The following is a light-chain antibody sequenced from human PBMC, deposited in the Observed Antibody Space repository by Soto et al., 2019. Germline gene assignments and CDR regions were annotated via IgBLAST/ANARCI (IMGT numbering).Light chain of an antibody. CDR1: QSIRNY. J-gene: IGKJ5*01. CDR2: DAS. Sequence: EIVLTQSPATLSLSPGERATLSCRASQSIRNYLAWYQQKPCQAPRLLIYDASNRATGIPARFSGSGSGTDFTLTISRLEPEDFAVYYCHQRINWPPITFGQGTRLEIK. CDR3: HQRINWPPIT. V-gene: IGKV3-11*01.